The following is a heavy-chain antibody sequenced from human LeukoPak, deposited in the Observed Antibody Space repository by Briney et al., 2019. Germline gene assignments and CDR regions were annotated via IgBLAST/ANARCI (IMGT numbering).Heavy chain of an antibody. Sequence: PGGSLRLSCAASGFTFSSYSMNWVRQAPGKGLEWVSSISSSSYIYYADSVKGRFTISRDNAKNSLYLQMNSLRAEDTAVYYCARDQSFLGFDYWGQGTLVTVSS. CDR2: ISSSSYI. D-gene: IGHD3-3*01. V-gene: IGHV3-21*01. CDR1: GFTFSSYS. CDR3: ARDQSFLGFDY. J-gene: IGHJ4*02.